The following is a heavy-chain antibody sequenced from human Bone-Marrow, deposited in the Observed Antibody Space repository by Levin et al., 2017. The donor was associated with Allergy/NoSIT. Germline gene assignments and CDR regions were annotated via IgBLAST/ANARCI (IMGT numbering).Heavy chain of an antibody. Sequence: ASLKVSCRASGYTLTSYYMHWVRQAPGQGLEWMGIINPSGGSRSYAQNFQGRVTMTSDTSTNTVYMELSSLNSEDTAVYYCAREQTHYYESSGYSMGFWGQGTLVTVSS. CDR2: INPSGGSR. CDR1: GYTLTSYY. D-gene: IGHD3-22*01. CDR3: AREQTHYYESSGYSMGF. J-gene: IGHJ4*02. V-gene: IGHV1-46*01.